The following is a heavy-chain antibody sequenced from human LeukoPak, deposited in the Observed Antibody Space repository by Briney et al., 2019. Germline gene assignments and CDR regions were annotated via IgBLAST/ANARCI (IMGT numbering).Heavy chain of an antibody. V-gene: IGHV3-48*04. CDR1: GFTFSSYS. D-gene: IGHD6-19*01. J-gene: IGHJ4*02. CDR3: ARVRIAVAGYYFDY. CDR2: ISSSGSTI. Sequence: GGSLRLSCAASGFTFSSYSMNWVRQAPGKGLEWVSYISSSGSTIYYADSVKGRFTISRDNAKNSLYLQMNSLRAEDTAVYYCARVRIAVAGYYFDYWGQGTLVTVSS.